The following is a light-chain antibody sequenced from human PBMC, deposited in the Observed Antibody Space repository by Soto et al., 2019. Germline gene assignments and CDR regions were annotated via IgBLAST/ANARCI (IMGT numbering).Light chain of an antibody. CDR3: QQYGSSGT. Sequence: EIVLSQSPGTLSLSPGERAPLSCRASQSVPSSVLAWYQFQPGQAPRLLIYVATSRATGIPDRFSGSGSGIDFTPTISRLEPEAFAVYYCQQYGSSGTFGQGTKVDI. CDR1: QSVPSSV. V-gene: IGKV3-20*01. J-gene: IGKJ1*01. CDR2: VAT.